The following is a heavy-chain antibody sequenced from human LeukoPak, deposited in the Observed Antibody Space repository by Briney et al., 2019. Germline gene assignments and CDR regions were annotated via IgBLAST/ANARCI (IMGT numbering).Heavy chain of an antibody. CDR2: IRYDGSNK. V-gene: IGHV3-30*02. CDR3: TTVGYSSGWFDADYFDY. J-gene: IGHJ4*02. CDR1: GFTFSSYG. Sequence: GGSLRLSCAASGFTFSSYGMHWVRQAPGKGLEWVAFIRYDGSNKYYADSVKGRFTISRDNSKNTLYLQMNSLKTEDTAVYYCTTVGYSSGWFDADYFDYWGQGTLVTVSS. D-gene: IGHD6-19*01.